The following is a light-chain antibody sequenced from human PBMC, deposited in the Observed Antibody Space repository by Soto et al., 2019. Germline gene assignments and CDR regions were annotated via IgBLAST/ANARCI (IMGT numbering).Light chain of an antibody. CDR2: EAS. CDR1: QSISNY. Sequence: EIVLTQSPATLSLSPGERATLSCRASQSISNYLAWYQQKPGQAPRLLIYEASNRATGIPARFSGSGSGTDFTLTISSLEPEDFAVYYCQQRSNWPPMYRFGQGTKLEIK. J-gene: IGKJ2*03. V-gene: IGKV3-11*01. CDR3: QQRSNWPPMYR.